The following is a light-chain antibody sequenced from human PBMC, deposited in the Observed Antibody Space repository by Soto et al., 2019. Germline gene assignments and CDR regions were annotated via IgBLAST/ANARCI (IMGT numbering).Light chain of an antibody. J-gene: IGLJ1*01. CDR2: STS. CDR3: ALFMGNGISV. CDR1: SGSVSTAHN. V-gene: IGLV8-61*01. Sequence: VVTQESSFSVSPGGTVTLTCGLISGSVSTAHNPNWYQQTPGQAPRTLIYSTSTRSSGVPDRFSGSILGNKAALTITGAQADDDSDYYCALFMGNGISVFGPGTKLTVL.